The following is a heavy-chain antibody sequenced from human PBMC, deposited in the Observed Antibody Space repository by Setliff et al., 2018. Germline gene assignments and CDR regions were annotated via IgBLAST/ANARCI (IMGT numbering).Heavy chain of an antibody. CDR2: ISAYNGNT. Sequence: GASVKVSCKASGYTFTSYGISWVRQAPGQGLEWMGWISAYNGNTNYVQKLQGRVTMTTDTSTSTAYMELRSLRSDDTAVYYCARRGIAVAGYYYYGMDVWGQGTTVTSP. D-gene: IGHD6-19*01. CDR1: GYTFTSYG. J-gene: IGHJ6*02. V-gene: IGHV1-18*01. CDR3: ARRGIAVAGYYYYGMDV.